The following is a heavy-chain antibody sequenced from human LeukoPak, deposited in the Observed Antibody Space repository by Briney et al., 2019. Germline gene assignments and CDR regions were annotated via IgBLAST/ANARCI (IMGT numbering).Heavy chain of an antibody. J-gene: IGHJ4*02. CDR2: IKSKTDGGTT. V-gene: IGHV3-15*01. CDR1: GFTFDDYG. CDR3: TTGITMVRGVIHLIDY. Sequence: PGGSLRLSCAASGFTFDDYGMSWVRQAPGKGLEWVGRIKSKTDGGTTDYAAPVKGRFTISRDDSKNTLYLQMNSLKTEDTAVYYCTTGITMVRGVIHLIDYWGQGTLVTASS. D-gene: IGHD3-10*01.